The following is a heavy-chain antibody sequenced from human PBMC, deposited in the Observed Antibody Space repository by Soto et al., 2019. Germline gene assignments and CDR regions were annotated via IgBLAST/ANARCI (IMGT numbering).Heavy chain of an antibody. D-gene: IGHD2-2*01. CDR1: GGSISSYY. J-gene: IGHJ6*02. CDR2: IYYSGST. V-gene: IGHV4-59*01. CDR3: ARAGGYCSSTSCYGVYYYGMDV. Sequence: SETLSLTCTVSGGSISSYYWSWIRQPPGRGLEWIGYIYYSGSTNYNPSLKSRVTISVDTSKNQFSLKLSSVTAADTAVYYCARAGGYCSSTSCYGVYYYGMDVWGQGTTVTVSS.